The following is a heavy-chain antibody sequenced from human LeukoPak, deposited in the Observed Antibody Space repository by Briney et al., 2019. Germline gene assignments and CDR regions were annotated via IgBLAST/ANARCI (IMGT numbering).Heavy chain of an antibody. CDR1: GGSFSGYY. CDR3: ARATFYYDSSGLDY. V-gene: IGHV4-34*01. D-gene: IGHD3-22*01. J-gene: IGHJ4*02. CDR2: INHSGST. Sequence: SETLSLTCAVYGGSFSGYYWSWIRQPPGKGLGWIGEINHSGSTNYNPSLKSRVTISVDTSKNQFSLKLSSVTAADTAVYYCARATFYYDSSGLDYWGQGTLVTVSS.